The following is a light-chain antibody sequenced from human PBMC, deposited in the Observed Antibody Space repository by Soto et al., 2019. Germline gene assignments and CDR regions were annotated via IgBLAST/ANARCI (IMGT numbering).Light chain of an antibody. CDR2: ATS. CDR3: QKYNSAPLT. J-gene: IGKJ4*01. V-gene: IGKV1-27*01. CDR1: QGIAPY. Sequence: DVQMTQSPSSLSAFVGDRVTITCRASQGIAPYLAWFQQKPGKVPKLLIYATSTLQSGVPSRFSGSGSGTDFTLTISSLQTEDVATDYCQKYNSAPLTFGGGTKVEIK.